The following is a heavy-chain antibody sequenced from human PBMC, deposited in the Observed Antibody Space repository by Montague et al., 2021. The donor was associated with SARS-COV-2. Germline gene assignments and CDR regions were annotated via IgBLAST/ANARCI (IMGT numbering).Heavy chain of an antibody. CDR3: ARVRYSDGWTFDY. D-gene: IGHD6-19*01. V-gene: IGHV4-59*13. CDR2: VYSSGST. J-gene: IGHJ4*02. Sequence: SETLSLTCTVSSGSISNYYWSWIRQPPGKGLEWIGYVYSSGSTNCNPSLEGRVTMSVDTSKNQFSLKLISVTAADTAVYYCARVRYSDGWTFDYWGQGTLVTVSS. CDR1: SGSISNYY.